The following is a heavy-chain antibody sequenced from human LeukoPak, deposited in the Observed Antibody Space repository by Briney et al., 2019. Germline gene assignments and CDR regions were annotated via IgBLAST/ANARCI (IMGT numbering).Heavy chain of an antibody. D-gene: IGHD3-10*01. CDR1: GHIFTSYY. J-gene: IGHJ3*02. Sequence: ASVKVSCKASGHIFTSYYMYWVRQAPGQGLEWRGWISAYNGNTNYAQKLQGRVTMTTDTSTSTAYMELRSLRSDDTAVYYCARAMVRGVHAFDIWGQGTMVTVSS. CDR3: ARAMVRGVHAFDI. CDR2: ISAYNGNT. V-gene: IGHV1-18*04.